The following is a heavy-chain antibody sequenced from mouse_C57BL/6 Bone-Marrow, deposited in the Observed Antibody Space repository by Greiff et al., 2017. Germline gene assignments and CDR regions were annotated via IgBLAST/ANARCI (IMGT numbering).Heavy chain of an antibody. V-gene: IGHV1-69*01. Sequence: QVQLQQPGAELVMPGASVKLSCKASGYTFTSYWMHWVKQRPGQGLEWIGEIDPSDSYTNYNQKFKGKSTFTVDKSSSTAYMQLSSLTSEDSAVYCCARWGQLDYWGQGTTLTVSS. CDR1: GYTFTSYW. CDR2: IDPSDSYT. CDR3: ARWGQLDY. J-gene: IGHJ2*01.